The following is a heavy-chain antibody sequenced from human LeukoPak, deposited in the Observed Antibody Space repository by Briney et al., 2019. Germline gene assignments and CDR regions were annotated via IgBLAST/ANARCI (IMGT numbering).Heavy chain of an antibody. Sequence: SETLSLTCTVSGGSISNYYWSWIQQPPGKGLEWIGYIYYSGTTNYNPSLKSRVTISVDTSKNQFSLKLNSVTAADTAVYYCARGAYIAAAQYGYWGQGTLVTVSS. CDR3: ARGAYIAAAQYGY. V-gene: IGHV4-59*01. J-gene: IGHJ4*02. CDR2: IYYSGTT. D-gene: IGHD6-13*01. CDR1: GGSISNYY.